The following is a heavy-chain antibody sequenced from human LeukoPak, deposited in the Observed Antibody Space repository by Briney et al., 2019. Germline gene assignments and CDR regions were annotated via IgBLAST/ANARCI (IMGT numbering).Heavy chain of an antibody. CDR1: GYSFTSYW. Sequence: GESLKISCKGSGYSFTSYWIGWVRQMPGKGLEWMGIIYPGDSDTRYSPSFQGQVTISADESISTAYLQWSSLKASDTAMYYCARSLRVSRSMTLYYFDYWGQGTLVTVSS. V-gene: IGHV5-51*01. J-gene: IGHJ4*02. CDR2: IYPGDSDT. CDR3: ARSLRVSRSMTLYYFDY. D-gene: IGHD5/OR15-5a*01.